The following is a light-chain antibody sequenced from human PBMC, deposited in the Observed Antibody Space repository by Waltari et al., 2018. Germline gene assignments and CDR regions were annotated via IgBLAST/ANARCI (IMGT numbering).Light chain of an antibody. CDR3: QTWGTGIPVV. CDR1: RWTSSNA. V-gene: IGLV4-69*01. J-gene: IGLJ2*01. CDR2: LNSDDNH. Sequence: QLVLTQSPSASASLGASAKLTCTLTRWTSSNALAWHQHQPEKGPRYLMKLNSDDNHSKGDGIPDRFSGSSSGAERYLTISSLQSEDEADYYCQTWGTGIPVVFGGGTKLTVL.